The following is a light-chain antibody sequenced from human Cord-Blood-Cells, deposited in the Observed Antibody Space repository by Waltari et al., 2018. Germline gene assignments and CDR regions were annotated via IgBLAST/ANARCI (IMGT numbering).Light chain of an antibody. CDR2: AAS. CDR3: QQRYSTPRT. J-gene: IGKJ1*01. CDR1: QSHRSY. Sequence: DLQTTQPPSSLSASVGDRATITCRASQSHRSYLNWYQQIPVQAPKHLIYAASSLQSGVPARFRGRGSGTDFTLTISSLQPEDFAAYCCQQRYSTPRTFGEGTKVEIK. V-gene: IGKV1-39*01.